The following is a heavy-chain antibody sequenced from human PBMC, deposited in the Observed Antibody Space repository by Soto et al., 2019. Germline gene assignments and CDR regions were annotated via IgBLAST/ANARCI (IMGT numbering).Heavy chain of an antibody. CDR2: INSDGSST. J-gene: IGHJ4*02. CDR3: ARRSGSYYDGSDY. CDR1: GFTFSSYW. V-gene: IGHV3-74*01. Sequence: EVQLVESGGGLVQPGGSLRLSCAASGFTFSSYWMHWVRQAPGKGLVWVSRINSDGSSTGYADSVKGRFTISRDNAKNTLYLQMNSLRAEDTAVYYCARRSGSYYDGSDYWGQGTLVTVSS. D-gene: IGHD1-26*01.